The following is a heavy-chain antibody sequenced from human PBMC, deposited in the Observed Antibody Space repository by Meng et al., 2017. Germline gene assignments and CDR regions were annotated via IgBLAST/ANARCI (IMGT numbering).Heavy chain of an antibody. CDR1: GYTFTSYD. V-gene: IGHV1-8*03. Sequence: ASVKVSFKASGYTFTSYDINWVRQATGQGLEWMGWMNPNSGNTGYEQKFQGRVTITRNTSKSTAYIGLSSLRSEDTAVYYCADGAYVTKRYYYYYYGMDVWGQGTTVTVSS. CDR3: ADGAYVTKRYYYYYYGMDV. D-gene: IGHD4-17*01. CDR2: MNPNSGNT. J-gene: IGHJ6*02.